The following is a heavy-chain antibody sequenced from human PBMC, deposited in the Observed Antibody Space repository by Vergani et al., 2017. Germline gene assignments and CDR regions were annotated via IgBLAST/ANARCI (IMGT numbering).Heavy chain of an antibody. Sequence: VQLVESGGGIVKPGGSLRLSCAASGFTFSSYGMHWVRQAPGKGLEWVAVISYDGSNKYYADSVKGRFTISSDNSKNTLYLQMNSLRAEDTAVYYCAKTIFGVVTIPYFDYWGQGTLVTVSS. D-gene: IGHD3-3*01. J-gene: IGHJ4*02. V-gene: IGHV3-30*18. CDR2: ISYDGSNK. CDR1: GFTFSSYG. CDR3: AKTIFGVVTIPYFDY.